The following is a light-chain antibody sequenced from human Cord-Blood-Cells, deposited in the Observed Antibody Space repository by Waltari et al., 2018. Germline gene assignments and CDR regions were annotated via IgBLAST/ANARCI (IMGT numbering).Light chain of an antibody. V-gene: IGLV2-14*01. J-gene: IGLJ1*01. CDR1: SRDVGGYNY. Sequence: QSALTQPASVSGSPGQSITISCTRTSRDVGGYNYVSWYQQHPGKAPKLMIYEVSNRPSGVSNRFSGSKSGNTASLTISGLQAEDEADYYCSSYTSSSTLYVFGTGTKVTVL. CDR3: SSYTSSSTLYV. CDR2: EVS.